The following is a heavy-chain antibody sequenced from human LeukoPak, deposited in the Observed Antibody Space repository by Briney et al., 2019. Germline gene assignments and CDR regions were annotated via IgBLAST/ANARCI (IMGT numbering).Heavy chain of an antibody. CDR2: INAGNGNT. CDR3: ARVPPGGYCSSTSCYPTGWYFDL. D-gene: IGHD2-2*01. V-gene: IGHV1-3*01. Sequence: ASVKVSCKASGYTFTSYAMHWVRQAPGQRLEWMGWINAGNGNTKYSQKFQGRVTMTRDTSTSTVYMELSSLRSEDTAVYYCARVPPGGYCSSTSCYPTGWYFDLWGRGTLVTVSS. CDR1: GYTFTSYA. J-gene: IGHJ2*01.